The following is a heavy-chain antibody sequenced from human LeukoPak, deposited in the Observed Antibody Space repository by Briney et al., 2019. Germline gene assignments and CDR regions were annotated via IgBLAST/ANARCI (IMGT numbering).Heavy chain of an antibody. Sequence: GGSLRLSCAASGFTFSTYGMHWVRQAPGKGLEWVSSISSSSSYIYYADSVKGRFTISRDNAKNSLYLQMNSLRAEDTALYYCAKDTVAAARGLYYFDYWGQGTLVTVSS. CDR3: AKDTVAAARGLYYFDY. CDR1: GFTFSTYG. D-gene: IGHD6-13*01. V-gene: IGHV3-21*04. J-gene: IGHJ4*02. CDR2: ISSSSSYI.